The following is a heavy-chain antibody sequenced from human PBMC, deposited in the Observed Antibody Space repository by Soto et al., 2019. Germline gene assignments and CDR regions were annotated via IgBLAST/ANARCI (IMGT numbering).Heavy chain of an antibody. CDR2: ISYDGSNK. CDR3: AKDVGRYCSGGSCYKVPKAIDY. CDR1: GFTFSSYG. J-gene: IGHJ4*02. Sequence: GGSLRLSCAASGFTFSSYGMHWVRQAPGKGLEWVAVISYDGSNKYYADSVKGRFTTSRDNSKNTLYLQMNSLRAEDTAVYYCAKDVGRYCSGGSCYKVPKAIDYWGQGTLVTVSS. V-gene: IGHV3-30*18. D-gene: IGHD2-15*01.